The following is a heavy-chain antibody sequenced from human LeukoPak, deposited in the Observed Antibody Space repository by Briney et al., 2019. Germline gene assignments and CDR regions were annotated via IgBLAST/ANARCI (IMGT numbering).Heavy chain of an antibody. CDR1: GYTFTSDY. J-gene: IGHJ5*02. CDR2: INPSGGST. Sequence: ASVEVSCKASGYTFTSDYIHWVRQAPGQGLEWMGIINPSGGSTSYAQKFQGRVTMTRDTSTSTVYMELSSLRSEDTAVYYCARAISRWFDPWGQGTLVTVSS. CDR3: ARAISRWFDP. V-gene: IGHV1-46*01.